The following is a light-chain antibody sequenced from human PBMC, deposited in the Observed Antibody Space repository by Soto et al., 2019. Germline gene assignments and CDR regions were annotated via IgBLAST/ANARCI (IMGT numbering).Light chain of an antibody. CDR2: GSN. CDR1: RSNIGTNT. CDR3: AAWDDSLNGYL. V-gene: IGLV1-44*01. J-gene: IGLJ1*01. Sequence: QSVLTQPPSASGTPGQRVTISCSGSRSNIGTNTVNWYQHLPGTAPKLLIYGSNLRPSGVPDRFSGSKSGPSASLAISGLQSEDEADYYCAAWDDSLNGYLFGTGTKLTVL.